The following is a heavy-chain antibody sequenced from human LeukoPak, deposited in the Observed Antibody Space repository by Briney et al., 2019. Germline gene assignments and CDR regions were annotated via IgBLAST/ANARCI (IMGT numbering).Heavy chain of an antibody. CDR2: IYSGGST. CDR1: GFTVSSNY. CDR3: ARGTYYYDSSGYYSY. Sequence: GGSLRLSCAASGFTVSSNYMSWVRQAPGKGLEWVPVIYSGGSTYYADSVKGRFTISRHNSKNTLYLQMNSLRAEDTAVYYCARGTYYYDSSGYYSYWGQGTLVTVSS. V-gene: IGHV3-53*04. D-gene: IGHD3-22*01. J-gene: IGHJ4*02.